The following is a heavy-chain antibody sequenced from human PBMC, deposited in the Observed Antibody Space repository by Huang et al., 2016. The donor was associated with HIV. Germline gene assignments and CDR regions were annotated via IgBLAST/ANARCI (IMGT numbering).Heavy chain of an antibody. CDR1: GGSVNSGYYY. V-gene: IGHV4-39*01. CDR3: ARLPFDYVWGTQRQTALDELDV. Sequence: QLQLQESGPGLVRPSETLSLTCSVSGGSVNSGYYYWGWIRQPPGKGLEWIAVGVYGGNTFYNPALKSRVSMSVDTSKKRFSLNLSSVTAADTAVYFCARLPFDYVWGTQRQTALDELDVWGQGTMVTVSS. CDR2: GVYGGNT. D-gene: IGHD3-16*01. J-gene: IGHJ3*01.